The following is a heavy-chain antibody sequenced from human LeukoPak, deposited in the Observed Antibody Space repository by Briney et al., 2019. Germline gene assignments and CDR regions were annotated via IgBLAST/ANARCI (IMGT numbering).Heavy chain of an antibody. Sequence: LETLSLTCTVSGGSISSYYWSWIRQPPGKGLEWIGYIYYTGSTKYNASLKSRVTISVDTSKNQFSLKVSSVTAADTAVYYCARLRPSIGAAGTFDYWGQGTLVTVSS. V-gene: IGHV4-59*08. CDR2: IYYTGST. CDR3: ARLRPSIGAAGTFDY. J-gene: IGHJ4*02. CDR1: GGSISSYY. D-gene: IGHD6-13*01.